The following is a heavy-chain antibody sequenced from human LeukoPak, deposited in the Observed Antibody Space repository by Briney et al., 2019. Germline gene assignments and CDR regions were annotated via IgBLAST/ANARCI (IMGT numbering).Heavy chain of an antibody. D-gene: IGHD3-10*01. J-gene: IGHJ5*02. CDR1: GFTFSSYA. CDR3: ANGGMVRGLNWFDP. V-gene: IGHV3-23*01. CDR2: ISGSGGST. Sequence: GGSLRLSCAASGFTFSSYAMSWVRQAPGKGLEWVSAISGSGGSTYYADSVKGRFTIPRDNSKNTLYLQMNSLRAEDTAVYYCANGGMVRGLNWFDPWGQGTLVTVSS.